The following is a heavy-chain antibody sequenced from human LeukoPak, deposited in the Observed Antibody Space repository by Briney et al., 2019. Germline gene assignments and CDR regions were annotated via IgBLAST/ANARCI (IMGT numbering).Heavy chain of an antibody. CDR2: IYHSGST. CDR1: GGSISSGDYY. CDR3: ARGDPYYFDY. J-gene: IGHJ4*02. V-gene: IGHV4-31*03. Sequence: SQTLSLICTVSGGSISSGDYYWNWIRRHPGKGLEYIGYIYHSGSTYYGPSLRSRVTISVDTSKNQFSLKLTSVTAADTAVYYCARGDPYYFDYWGQGTLVTVSS.